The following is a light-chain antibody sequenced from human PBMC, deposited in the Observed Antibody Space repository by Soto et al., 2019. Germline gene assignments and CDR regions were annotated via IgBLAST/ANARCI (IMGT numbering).Light chain of an antibody. Sequence: QSVLTQPPSVSGAPGQRVTISCTGSSSNIGAGYDVHWYHQLPGTAPKLLIYGNSNRPSGVPDRFSGSKSGTSASLATTGLQAEDEADYYCQSYDSSLSGSVFGGGTKLTVL. J-gene: IGLJ3*02. V-gene: IGLV1-40*01. CDR3: QSYDSSLSGSV. CDR1: SSNIGAGYD. CDR2: GNS.